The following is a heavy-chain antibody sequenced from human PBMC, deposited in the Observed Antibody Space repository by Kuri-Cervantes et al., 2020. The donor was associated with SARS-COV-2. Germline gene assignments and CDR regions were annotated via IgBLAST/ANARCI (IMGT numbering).Heavy chain of an antibody. J-gene: IGHJ6*02. D-gene: IGHD3-16*01. CDR2: INHSGGT. Sequence: SQTQSLTRAVFGVPLNIYSWSCVRQSRGKGLQWISEINHSGGTKYKPSLKGRVSISIDASKNQVSLNMTSVTAADAAVYYCARGHIGVIPSPILGLGPRYYYDHMDVWGQGTTVTVSS. V-gene: IGHV4-34*01. CDR1: GVPLNIYS. CDR3: ARGHIGVIPSPILGLGPRYYYDHMDV.